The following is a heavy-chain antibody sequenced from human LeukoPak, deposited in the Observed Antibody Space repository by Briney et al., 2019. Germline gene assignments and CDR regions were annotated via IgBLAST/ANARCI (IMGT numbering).Heavy chain of an antibody. CDR1: GFAVSSNY. J-gene: IGHJ4*02. CDR2: IKEDGGVK. V-gene: IGHV3-7*01. CDR3: ARTAYCGDACYYYFDY. D-gene: IGHD2-21*02. Sequence: PGGSLRLSCAASGFAVSSNYMSWVRQAPGKGLEWVANIKEDGGVKYYVASVRGRFTISRDNAKNSLTLQMNSLRAEDTAVYFCARTAYCGDACYYYFDYWGQGSLVTVSS.